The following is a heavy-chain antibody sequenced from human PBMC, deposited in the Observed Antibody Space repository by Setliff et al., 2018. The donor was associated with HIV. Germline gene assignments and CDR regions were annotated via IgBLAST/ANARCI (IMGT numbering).Heavy chain of an antibody. V-gene: IGHV4-59*11. D-gene: IGHD3-16*01. Sequence: PSEPLSLTCTVSGGSISSHSWTWIRQPPGQGLEWIGTIYNSGSTNYNPSLKSRVTISVVTSKYPFSLKLSPVTAADTAVYYCARGTLYYDYVWGTPFPFDYWGQGTLVTVSS. CDR3: ARGTLYYDYVWGTPFPFDY. J-gene: IGHJ4*02. CDR1: GGSISSHS. CDR2: IYNSGST.